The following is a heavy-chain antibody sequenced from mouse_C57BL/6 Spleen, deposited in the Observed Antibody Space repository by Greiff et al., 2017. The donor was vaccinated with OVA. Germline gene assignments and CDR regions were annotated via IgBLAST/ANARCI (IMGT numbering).Heavy chain of an antibody. CDR1: GYTFTSYW. V-gene: IGHV1-55*01. CDR2: IYPGSGST. Sequence: QVQLKQPGAELVKPGASVKMSCKASGYTFTSYWITWVKQRPGQGLEWIGDIYPGSGSTNYNEKFKSKATLTVDTSSSTAYMRLSRLTSEDSAVYYCARAGYDYDFDYWGQGTTLTVSS. CDR3: ARAGYDYDFDY. J-gene: IGHJ2*01. D-gene: IGHD2-4*01.